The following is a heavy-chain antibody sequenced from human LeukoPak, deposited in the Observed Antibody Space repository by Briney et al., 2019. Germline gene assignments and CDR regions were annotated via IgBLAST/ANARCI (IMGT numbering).Heavy chain of an antibody. CDR3: ARRNVLTEGEAFDI. J-gene: IGHJ3*02. V-gene: IGHV4-59*08. CDR1: GGSISSYY. CDR2: VYNSGNT. D-gene: IGHD3-16*01. Sequence: SETLSLTCAASGGSISSYYWTWIRQPPGTGLGWIGYVYNSGNTNYNPSLRSRVTISIDASKNQFSLKLNSVTAADTAVYYCARRNVLTEGEAFDIWGQGTLVTVSS.